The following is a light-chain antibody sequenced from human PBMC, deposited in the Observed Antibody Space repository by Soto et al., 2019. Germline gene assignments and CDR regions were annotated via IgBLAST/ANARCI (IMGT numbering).Light chain of an antibody. CDR2: DVS. J-gene: IGKJ5*01. CDR1: QGVTTN. Sequence: EIVMTQSPASLSVSPGERVTLSCRAGQGVTTNFAWYQQKSGQSPRLLIYDVSTRATGVPARFSGTGSETDFTLTISGLQSEDAAFYFCQQYNKWPFSFGQGTRLEIK. V-gene: IGKV3-15*01. CDR3: QQYNKWPFS.